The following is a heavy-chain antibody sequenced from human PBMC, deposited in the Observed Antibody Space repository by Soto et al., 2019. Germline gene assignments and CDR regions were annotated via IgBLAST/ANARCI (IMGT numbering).Heavy chain of an antibody. CDR1: GYSFTSYW. CDR3: ARLPHSWSGVHGRVVVAAVDY. V-gene: IGHV5-51*01. J-gene: IGHJ4*02. Sequence: GESLKISCKGSGYSFTSYWIGWVRQMPGKGLEWMGIIYPGDSDTRYSPSFQGQVTISADKSISTAYLQWSSLKASDTAMYYCARLPHSWSGVHGRVVVAAVDYWGQGTLVTVSS. CDR2: IYPGDSDT. D-gene: IGHD2-15*01.